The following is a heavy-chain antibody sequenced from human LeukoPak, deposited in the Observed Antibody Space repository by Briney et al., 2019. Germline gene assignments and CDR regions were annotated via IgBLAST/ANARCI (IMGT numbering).Heavy chain of an antibody. D-gene: IGHD5-24*01. CDR1: GFTVSSNC. V-gene: IGHV3-53*01. J-gene: IGHJ4*02. CDR2: IYSGGST. CDR3: ARVSRDGYSIFDY. Sequence: GGSLRLSCAASGFTVSSNCMSWVRQAPGKGLEWVSVIYSGGSTYYADSVKGRFTISRDNSKNTLYLQMNSLRAEDTAVYYCARVSRDGYSIFDYWGQGTLVTVSS.